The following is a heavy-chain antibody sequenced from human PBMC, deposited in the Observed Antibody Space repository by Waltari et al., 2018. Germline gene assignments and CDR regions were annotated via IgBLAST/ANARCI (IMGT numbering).Heavy chain of an antibody. CDR1: GGSISSYY. Sequence: QVQLQESGPGLVKPSETLSLTCTVSGGSISSYYWSWIRQPPGKGLEWIGYIYYSGSTNYNPSLKSRVTISVDTSKNQFSLKLSSVTAADTAVYYCAGGDNNSPRRPFDIWGQGTMVTVSS. CDR2: IYYSGST. J-gene: IGHJ3*02. V-gene: IGHV4-59*08. CDR3: AGGDNNSPRRPFDI. D-gene: IGHD1-20*01.